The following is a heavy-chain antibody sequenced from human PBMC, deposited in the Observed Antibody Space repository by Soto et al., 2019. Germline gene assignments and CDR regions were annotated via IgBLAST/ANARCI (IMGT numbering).Heavy chain of an antibody. D-gene: IGHD6-19*01. Sequence: PSQTLSLTCAISGDSVSSNSAAWNWIRQSPSRGLEWLGRTYYRSKWYNDYAVTVKSRITVSPTTTENQSTRQLNSVPTEDTAVYYCARGPWSIAVADYYYYGMDVWGQGTTVTVSS. CDR1: GDSVSSNSAA. CDR3: ARGPWSIAVADYYYYGMDV. J-gene: IGHJ6*02. CDR2: TYYRSKWYN. V-gene: IGHV6-1*01.